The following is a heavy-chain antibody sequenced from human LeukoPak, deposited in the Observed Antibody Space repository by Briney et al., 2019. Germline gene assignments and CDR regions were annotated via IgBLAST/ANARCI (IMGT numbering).Heavy chain of an antibody. Sequence: GGSLRLSCAASGFSVSTNYMSWVRQAPEKGLEWVSVIYSVGTTYYADSVKGRFTISRDNSKNMLYLQMNSLRAEDTAVYYCARPPGRTGAFDIWGQGTMVTVSS. CDR1: GFSVSTNY. CDR3: ARPPGRTGAFDI. D-gene: IGHD3-10*01. V-gene: IGHV3-53*01. CDR2: IYSVGTT. J-gene: IGHJ3*02.